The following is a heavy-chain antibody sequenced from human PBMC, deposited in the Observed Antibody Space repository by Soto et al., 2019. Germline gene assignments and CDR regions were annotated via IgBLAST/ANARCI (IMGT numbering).Heavy chain of an antibody. J-gene: IGHJ6*02. CDR3: AKAVLRWAAAGPYGMDA. Sequence: QVQLVESGGGVVQPGRSLRLSCAASGFTFSSYGMHWVRQAPGKGLEWVAVISYDGSNKYYADSVKGRFTISRDNSKNTLYLQMNSLRAEDTAVDYCAKAVLRWAAAGPYGMDAGGPGTTVTVSS. V-gene: IGHV3-30*18. CDR2: ISYDGSNK. D-gene: IGHD6-13*01. CDR1: GFTFSSYG.